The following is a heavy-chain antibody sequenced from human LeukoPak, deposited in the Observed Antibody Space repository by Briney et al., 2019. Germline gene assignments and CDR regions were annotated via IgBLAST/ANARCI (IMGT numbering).Heavy chain of an antibody. CDR2: IYYSGST. CDR3: ARPSKYCSSTSCYYYFDY. CDR1: GGSISSSSYY. Sequence: PSETLSLTCTVSGGSISSSSYYWGWIRQPPGKGLEWIGSIYYSGSTYYNPSLKSRVTISVDTSKNQFSLKLSSVTAADTAVYYCARPSKYCSSTSCYYYFDYWGQGTLVTVSS. J-gene: IGHJ4*02. D-gene: IGHD2-2*01. V-gene: IGHV4-39*01.